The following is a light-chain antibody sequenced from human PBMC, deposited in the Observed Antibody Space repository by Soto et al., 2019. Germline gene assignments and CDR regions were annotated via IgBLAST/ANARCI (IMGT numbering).Light chain of an antibody. CDR2: KAS. J-gene: IGKJ1*01. CDR1: QSISSW. Sequence: DIQMTQSPSTLSASLGDRVTITCRARQSISSWLAWYQQKPGKAPKLLIYKASTLKSGVPSRFRGSGSGTEFTLTISSLQPDDFAPYYCQHYNSYSEAFGQGTKVDIK. V-gene: IGKV1-5*03. CDR3: QHYNSYSEA.